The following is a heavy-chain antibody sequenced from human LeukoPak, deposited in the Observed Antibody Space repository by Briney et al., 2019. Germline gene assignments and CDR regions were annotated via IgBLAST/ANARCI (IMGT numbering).Heavy chain of an antibody. CDR3: ASSMVRGVTLDY. CDR1: GFTFNTYE. CDR2: ISSSSSYI. Sequence: GGSLRLSCAASGFTFNTYEMNWVRQAPGKGLEWVSSISSSSSYIYYADSVKGRFTISRDNAKNSLYLQMNSLRAEDTAVYYCASSMVRGVTLDYWGQGTLVTVSS. J-gene: IGHJ4*02. D-gene: IGHD3-10*01. V-gene: IGHV3-21*01.